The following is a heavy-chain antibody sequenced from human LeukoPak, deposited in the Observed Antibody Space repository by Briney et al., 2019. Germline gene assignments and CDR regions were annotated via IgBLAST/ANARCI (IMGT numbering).Heavy chain of an antibody. D-gene: IGHD6-13*01. CDR2: INPNSGGT. J-gene: IGHJ4*02. CDR3: ARHSSSWYERGTTDY. Sequence: GASVKVSCKASGYTFTGYYMHWVRQAPGQGLEWMGWINPNSGGTNYAQKLQGRVTMTTDTSTSTAYMELRSLRSDDTAVYYCARHSSSWYERGTTDYWGQGTLVTVSS. V-gene: IGHV1-2*02. CDR1: GYTFTGYY.